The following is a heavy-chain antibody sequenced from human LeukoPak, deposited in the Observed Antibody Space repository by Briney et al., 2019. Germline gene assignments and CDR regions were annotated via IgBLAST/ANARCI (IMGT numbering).Heavy chain of an antibody. CDR1: GGSISSSSYY. CDR2: IYYSGST. Sequence: SETLSLTCTVSGGSISSSSYYWGWIRQPPGKGLEWIGSIYYSGSTNYNPSLKSRVTISVDKSKNQFSLKLSSVTAAGTAVYYCARVVGAFYYDSSGYYNWFDPWGQGTLVTVSS. CDR3: ARVVGAFYYDSSGYYNWFDP. J-gene: IGHJ5*02. D-gene: IGHD3-22*01. V-gene: IGHV4-39*07.